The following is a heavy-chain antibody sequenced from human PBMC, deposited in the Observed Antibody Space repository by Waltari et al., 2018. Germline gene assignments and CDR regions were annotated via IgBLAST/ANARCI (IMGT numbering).Heavy chain of an antibody. CDR3: AKEAVLLWFGELWSPSYYFDY. CDR2: ISGSGGST. Sequence: EVQLLESGGGLVQPGGSLRLSCAASGFTFSSYAMSWVRQAPGKGLEWVSAISGSGGSTYYADSVKGRFTISRDNSKNTLYLQMNSLRAEDTAVYYCAKEAVLLWFGELWSPSYYFDYWGQGTLVTVSS. V-gene: IGHV3-23*01. J-gene: IGHJ4*02. CDR1: GFTFSSYA. D-gene: IGHD3-10*01.